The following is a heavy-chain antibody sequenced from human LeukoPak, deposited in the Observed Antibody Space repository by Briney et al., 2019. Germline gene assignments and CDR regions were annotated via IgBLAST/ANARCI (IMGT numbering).Heavy chain of an antibody. CDR2: TRNKANSYTT. Sequence: GGSLRLSCEASGFTFSDHYMDWVRQVPGKGLEWVGRTRNKANSYTTEYAASVKGRFTISRDDSKNSLYLQMNSLKTEDTAVYYCARDGYGGYVAYWGQGTLVTVSS. J-gene: IGHJ4*02. CDR1: GFTFSDHY. V-gene: IGHV3-72*01. D-gene: IGHD5-12*01. CDR3: ARDGYGGYVAY.